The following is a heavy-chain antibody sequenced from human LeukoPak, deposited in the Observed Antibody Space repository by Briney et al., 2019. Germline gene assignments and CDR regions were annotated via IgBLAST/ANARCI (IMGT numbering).Heavy chain of an antibody. CDR3: ATGRSMPT. CDR2: INEDGSQK. J-gene: IGHJ5*02. V-gene: IGHV3-7*01. D-gene: IGHD2-2*01. Sequence: GGSLRLSCSVSGFSFSNYWMSWVRQAPGKGLEWVASINEDGSQKQYVDSVKGRFTISKDNAKNSLYLQVNSLRAEDTAVYYCATGRSMPTWGQGTLVTVSS. CDR1: GFSFSNYW.